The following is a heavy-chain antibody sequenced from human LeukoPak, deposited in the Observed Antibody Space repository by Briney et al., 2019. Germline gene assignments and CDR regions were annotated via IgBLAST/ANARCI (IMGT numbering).Heavy chain of an antibody. Sequence: SETLSLTCTVSGGSISSYYWSWIRQPAGKGLEWIGRISTSGSTNYNPSLKSRVTMSVDTSKNQFSLKLSSVTAEDTAVYYCARQGVRFLEWLFDCWGQGSLVTVSS. CDR1: GGSISSYY. CDR2: ISTSGST. CDR3: ARQGVRFLEWLFDC. V-gene: IGHV4-4*07. D-gene: IGHD3-3*01. J-gene: IGHJ4*02.